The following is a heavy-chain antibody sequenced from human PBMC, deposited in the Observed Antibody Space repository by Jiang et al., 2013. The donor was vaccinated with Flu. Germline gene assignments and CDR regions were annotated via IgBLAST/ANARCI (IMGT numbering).Heavy chain of an antibody. CDR1: GGSFSGYY. J-gene: IGHJ5*02. CDR3: ARWVRDCSSTSCYLQWFDP. Sequence: LLKPSETLSLTCAVYGGSFSGYYWSWIRQPPGKGLEWIGEINHSGSTNYNPSLKSRVTISVDTSKNQFSLKLSSVTAADTAVYYCARWVRDCSSTSCYLQWFDPWGQGTLVTVSS. V-gene: IGHV4-34*01. D-gene: IGHD2-2*01. CDR2: INHSGST.